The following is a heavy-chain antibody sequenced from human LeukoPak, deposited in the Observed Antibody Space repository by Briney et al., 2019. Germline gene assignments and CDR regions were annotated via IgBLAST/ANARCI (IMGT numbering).Heavy chain of an antibody. Sequence: ASVKVSCKASGYTFTSYGISWVRQAPGQGLEWMGWINPNSGGTKYAQKFQGRVTMTRDTSISTVYMELSRLRSDDTAVYYCASVYSSGWNFEYWGQGTLVTVSS. V-gene: IGHV1-2*02. J-gene: IGHJ4*02. D-gene: IGHD6-19*01. CDR3: ASVYSSGWNFEY. CDR1: GYTFTSYG. CDR2: INPNSGGT.